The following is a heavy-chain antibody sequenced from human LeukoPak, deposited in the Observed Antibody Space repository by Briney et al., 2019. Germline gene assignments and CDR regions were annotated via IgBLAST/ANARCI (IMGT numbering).Heavy chain of an antibody. J-gene: IGHJ3*01. Sequence: ASVKVSCKASGGAFSSYAISWVRRAPGQGLEWMGRISPKNGNTNYAQRLQGRVTMTTDTSTNTAYMELTSLRSDDTAVYYCARYSDDVLTGNYAFDVWGQGTKVTVSS. CDR1: GGAFSSYA. CDR2: ISPKNGNT. D-gene: IGHD3-9*01. V-gene: IGHV1-18*01. CDR3: ARYSDDVLTGNYAFDV.